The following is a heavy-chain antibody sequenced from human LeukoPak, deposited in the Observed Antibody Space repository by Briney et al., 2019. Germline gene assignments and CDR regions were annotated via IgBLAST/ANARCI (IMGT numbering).Heavy chain of an antibody. CDR2: ISAYNGNT. CDR3: AKVPSSGWYGVYNWFDP. J-gene: IGHJ5*02. Sequence: ASVKVSCKASGYTFTSYGISWVRQAPGQGLEWMGWISAYNGNTNYAQKLQGRVTMTTDTSTSTAYMELRSLRSDDTAVYYCAKVPSSGWYGVYNWFDPWGQGTLVTVSS. D-gene: IGHD6-19*01. CDR1: GYTFTSYG. V-gene: IGHV1-18*01.